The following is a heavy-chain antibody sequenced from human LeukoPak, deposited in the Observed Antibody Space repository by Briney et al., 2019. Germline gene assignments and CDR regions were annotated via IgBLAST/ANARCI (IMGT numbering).Heavy chain of an antibody. CDR3: XXXTGLYYFYYYMDV. CDR1: GGSVRSTSYY. CDR2: IYYSGST. Sequence: SETLSLTCTVSGGSVRSTSYYWGWIRQPPGKGLEWIASIYYSGSTYYNPSLKSRVTISVDMSKNQFSLKLTSVTAADTAVYXXXXXTGLYYFYYYMDVWGKGTTVTISS. V-gene: IGHV4-39*01. J-gene: IGHJ6*03.